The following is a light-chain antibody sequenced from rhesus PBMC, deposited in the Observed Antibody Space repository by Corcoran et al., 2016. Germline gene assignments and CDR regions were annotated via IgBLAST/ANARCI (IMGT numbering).Light chain of an antibody. J-gene: IGKJ2*01. CDR2: GAS. V-gene: IGKV3-24*03. CDR1: QSVSSY. CDR3: LQTSKWPYT. Sequence: EIVMTQSPATLALSPGERAILSCRASQSVSSYLTWYQQKPGQPPRLLFKGASTRATGIPARFSGSGSGTEFTLTISGLEVEDVGVYFCLQTSKWPYTFGQGTKVEIK.